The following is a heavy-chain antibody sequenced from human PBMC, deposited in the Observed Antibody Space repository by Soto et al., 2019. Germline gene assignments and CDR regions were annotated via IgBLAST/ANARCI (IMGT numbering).Heavy chain of an antibody. D-gene: IGHD3-3*01. J-gene: IGHJ3*02. Sequence: ASVKVSCKASGYTFTSYDINWVRQATGQGLEWMGWMNPNSGNTGSAQKFQGRVTMTRNTSISTAYMELSSLRSEDTAVYYCASLTYDFWSGFTTDLDAFDIWGQGTMVTVSS. CDR3: ASLTYDFWSGFTTDLDAFDI. V-gene: IGHV1-8*01. CDR2: MNPNSGNT. CDR1: GYTFTSYD.